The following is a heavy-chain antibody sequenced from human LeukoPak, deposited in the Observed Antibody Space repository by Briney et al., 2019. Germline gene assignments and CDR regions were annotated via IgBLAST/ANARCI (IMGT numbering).Heavy chain of an antibody. CDR2: IKEDGNEK. J-gene: IGHJ3*02. D-gene: IGHD2-15*01. CDR1: GFTFSSYW. Sequence: PGGSLRLSCAASGFTFSSYWMNWVRQAPGKGLEWVANIKEDGNEKYYVDSVKGRFTISRDNAKNSLFLQMNSLRAEDTAVYYCAREYCSGGRCYSGAFDIWGQGTLVSASS. CDR3: AREYCSGGRCYSGAFDI. V-gene: IGHV3-7*01.